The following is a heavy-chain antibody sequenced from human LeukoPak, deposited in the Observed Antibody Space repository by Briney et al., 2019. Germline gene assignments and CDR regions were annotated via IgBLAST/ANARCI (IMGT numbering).Heavy chain of an antibody. CDR2: IGSSSSYI. D-gene: IGHD6-13*01. Sequence: GGSLRLSCAPSGFTFSSYSMNWVRQAPGEGLEWVSSIGSSSSYIYYADSVKGRFTISRDNAKNSLYLQMNSLRAEDTAVYYCARDDEGAQLAFYYYYYYMDVWGKGTTVTVSS. CDR3: ARDDEGAQLAFYYYYYYMDV. J-gene: IGHJ6*03. CDR1: GFTFSSYS. V-gene: IGHV3-21*01.